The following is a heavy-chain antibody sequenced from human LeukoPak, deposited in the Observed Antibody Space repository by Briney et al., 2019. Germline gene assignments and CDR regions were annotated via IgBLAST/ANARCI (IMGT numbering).Heavy chain of an antibody. CDR1: GYTFTSYG. D-gene: IGHD2-15*01. J-gene: IGHJ3*02. CDR2: ISAYNGNT. CDR3: ARGGRRGYSSGGSCYRPWLPGAFDI. V-gene: IGHV1-18*01. Sequence: ASVKVSCKASGYTFTSYGISWVRQAPGQGLEWMGWISAYNGNTNYAQKLQGRVTMTTDTSTSTAYMELRSLRSDDTAVYYCARGGRRGYSSGGSCYRPWLPGAFDIWGQGTMVTVSS.